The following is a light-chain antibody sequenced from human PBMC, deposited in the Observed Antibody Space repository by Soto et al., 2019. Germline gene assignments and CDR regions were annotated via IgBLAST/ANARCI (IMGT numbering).Light chain of an antibody. CDR2: GNS. V-gene: IGLV1-40*01. J-gene: IGLJ2*01. CDR3: QSYDSSLIHVV. Sequence: QAVVTQPPSVSGAPGQRVTISCTGSSSNIGAGYDVHWYQQLPGTAPKLLIYGNSNRPSGVPDRFSGSKSGTSASLAITGLQAGGWGELYCQSYDSSLIHVVFGGGTKVTVL. CDR1: SSNIGAGYD.